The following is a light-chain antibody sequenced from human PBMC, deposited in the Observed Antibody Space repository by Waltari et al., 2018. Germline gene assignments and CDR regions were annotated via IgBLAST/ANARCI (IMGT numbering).Light chain of an antibody. V-gene: IGLV1-47*01. CDR3: AVWDDRLSGR. J-gene: IGLJ3*02. Sequence: QSALTQPPSASGTTGQRVTISCSGSYSNIGSNNLYWYQQPPGTAPNPLIQGNDHRPSGVPDRFSGSKAGTSASLAISGLRSEDEGDYVCAVWDDRLSGRFGGGTKLTVL. CDR2: GND. CDR1: YSNIGSNN.